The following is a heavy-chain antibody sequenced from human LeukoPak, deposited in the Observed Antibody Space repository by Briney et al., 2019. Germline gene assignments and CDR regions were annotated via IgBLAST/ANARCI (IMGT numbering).Heavy chain of an antibody. CDR3: ATSFVTRGIISAY. CDR2: ISHSGGI. D-gene: IGHD3-10*01. CDR1: GGSFSEYY. J-gene: IGHJ4*02. Sequence: TSETLSLTCAVYGGSFSEYYWNWIRQSPGEGLEWIGEISHSGGIKYNPSPKSRVTMSPDTSKNQFSLKLRSVTAADTAIYYCATSFVTRGIISAYWGQGTPVTVSP. V-gene: IGHV4-34*01.